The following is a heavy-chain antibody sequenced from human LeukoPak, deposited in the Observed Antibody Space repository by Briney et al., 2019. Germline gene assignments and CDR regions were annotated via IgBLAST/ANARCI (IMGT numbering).Heavy chain of an antibody. CDR3: ARDSSSFPPNFDY. CDR2: IYIYGST. V-gene: IGHV3-53*01. Sequence: PGWSLTLSCPASVCSVNSTYMMGVDQAPGKGRKGVSRIYIYGSTFYADSVKGRFSISIDNSKNPLYLHMSSLRDDDTAVYYCARDSSSFPPNFDYWGQGTLVTVSS. J-gene: IGHJ4*02. CDR1: VCSVNSTY. D-gene: IGHD3-3*02.